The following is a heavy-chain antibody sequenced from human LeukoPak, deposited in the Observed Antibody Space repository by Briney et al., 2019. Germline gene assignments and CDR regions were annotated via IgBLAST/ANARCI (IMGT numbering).Heavy chain of an antibody. Sequence: GGSLRLSCAASGFTFSRHALSWVRQAPGKGLEWVSTISADGDSTYYADFVKGRFTISRDNSKNTLYLQMNSLRAEDTAVYYCASGGSSPLDYWGQGTLVTVSS. CDR3: ASGGSSPLDY. CDR2: ISADGDST. V-gene: IGHV3-23*01. CDR1: GFTFSRHA. J-gene: IGHJ4*02. D-gene: IGHD2-15*01.